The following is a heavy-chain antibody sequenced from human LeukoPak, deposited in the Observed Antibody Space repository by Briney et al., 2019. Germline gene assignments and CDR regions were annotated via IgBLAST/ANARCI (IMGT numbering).Heavy chain of an antibody. V-gene: IGHV1-18*01. CDR1: GGTFSSYA. J-gene: IGHJ4*02. D-gene: IGHD5-18*01. Sequence: ASVTVSCKASGGTFSSYAISWVRQAPGQGLEWMGWISAYNGNTNYAQKLQGRVTMTTDTSTSTAYMELRSLRPDDTAVYYCARGDGRDTALNYWGQGTLVTVSS. CDR2: ISAYNGNT. CDR3: ARGDGRDTALNY.